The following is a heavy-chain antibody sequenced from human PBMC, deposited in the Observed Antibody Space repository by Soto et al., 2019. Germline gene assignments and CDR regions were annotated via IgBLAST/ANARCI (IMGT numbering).Heavy chain of an antibody. Sequence: EVELVESGGGLVKPGGSLRLSCAASGFTFNSYSVNWVRQAPGKGLEWVASISSGSVYTDFADSVKGRFTISRDNAKNTLYLQMNSLRAEDTAVYYCGRVPAAAAGIGIDHWGQGILVTVSS. J-gene: IGHJ4*02. D-gene: IGHD6-13*01. CDR1: GFTFNSYS. CDR3: GRVPAAAAGIGIDH. CDR2: ISSGSVYT. V-gene: IGHV3-21*02.